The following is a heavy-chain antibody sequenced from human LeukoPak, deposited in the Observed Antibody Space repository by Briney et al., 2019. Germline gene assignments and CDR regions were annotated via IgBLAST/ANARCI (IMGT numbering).Heavy chain of an antibody. D-gene: IGHD6-19*01. Sequence: SQTLSLTCTVSGGSISSGGYYWSWIRQPPGKGLEWIGYIYHSGSTYYNPSLKSRVTISVDRSKNQFSLKLSSVTAADTAVYYCARVLLSIAVAGTQPNYYYYYGMDVWGQGTTVTVSS. CDR3: ARVLLSIAVAGTQPNYYYYYGMDV. CDR1: GGSISSGGYY. J-gene: IGHJ6*02. CDR2: IYHSGST. V-gene: IGHV4-30-2*01.